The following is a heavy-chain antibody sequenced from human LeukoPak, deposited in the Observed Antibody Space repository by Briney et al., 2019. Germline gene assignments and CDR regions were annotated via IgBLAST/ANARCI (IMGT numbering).Heavy chain of an antibody. Sequence: SETLSLTCAVYGGSFSGYYWSWIRQPPGKGLEWIGEINHSGSTNYNPSLKSRVTISVDTSKNQFSLKLSSVTAADTAVYYCASPVVIEEDRQDYGMDVWGQGTTVTVSS. J-gene: IGHJ6*02. D-gene: IGHD2-21*01. CDR2: INHSGST. V-gene: IGHV4-34*01. CDR3: ASPVVIEEDRQDYGMDV. CDR1: GGSFSGYY.